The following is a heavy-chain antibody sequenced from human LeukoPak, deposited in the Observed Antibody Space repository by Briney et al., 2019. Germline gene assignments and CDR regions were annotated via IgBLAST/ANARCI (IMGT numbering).Heavy chain of an antibody. CDR2: IIPIFGTA. CDR3: AREAEYSSRGSYYFDY. V-gene: IGHV1-69*01. D-gene: IGHD6-13*01. CDR1: GGTFSSYA. Sequence: SVKLSCKASGGTFSSYAISWVRQAPGQGLEWMGGIIPIFGTANYAQKFQGRVMITADESTSTAYMELSSLRSEDTAVYYCAREAEYSSRGSYYFDYWGQGTLVTVSS. J-gene: IGHJ4*02.